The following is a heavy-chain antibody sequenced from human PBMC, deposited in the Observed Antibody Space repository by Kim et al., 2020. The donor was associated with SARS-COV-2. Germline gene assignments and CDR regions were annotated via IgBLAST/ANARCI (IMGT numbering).Heavy chain of an antibody. CDR1: GGSMSSFH. CDR3: AREGQNAYGDNWFYL. CDR2: IYNSGNT. V-gene: IGHV4-59*01. Sequence: SETLSLTCTVSGGSMSSFHWSWIRQSPGKGLEWIGYIYNSGNTTYNPSLKSRVTTSIYTSKNQFSLKLNSVTAADTAVYYCAREGQNAYGDNWFYLWRQG. J-gene: IGHJ5*02. D-gene: IGHD3-10*01.